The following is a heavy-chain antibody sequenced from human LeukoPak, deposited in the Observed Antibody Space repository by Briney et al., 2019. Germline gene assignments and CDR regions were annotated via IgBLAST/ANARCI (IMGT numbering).Heavy chain of an antibody. CDR2: ISWDGGST. Sequence: GGSLRLSCAASGFTFDDYTMHWVRQAPGKGLEWVSLISWDGGSTYYADSVKGRFTISRDNSKNSLYLQMNSLRTEDTALYYCAKDLPRYSSGWSPPSFDYWGQGTLVTVSS. V-gene: IGHV3-43*01. CDR1: GFTFDDYT. D-gene: IGHD6-19*01. J-gene: IGHJ4*02. CDR3: AKDLPRYSSGWSPPSFDY.